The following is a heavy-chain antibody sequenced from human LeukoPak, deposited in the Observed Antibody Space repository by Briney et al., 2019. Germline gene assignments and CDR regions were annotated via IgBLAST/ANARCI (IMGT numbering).Heavy chain of an antibody. J-gene: IGHJ5*02. CDR1: GFTFSSYW. Sequence: GGSLRLSCAASGFTFSSYWMSWVRQAPGKGLEWVANIKQDGSEKYYVDSVKGRFTISRDNAKNSLYLQMNSLRAEDTAVYYCAKDYYYDSSGYYLFDPWGQGTLVTVSS. CDR3: AKDYYYDSSGYYLFDP. D-gene: IGHD3-22*01. V-gene: IGHV3-7*01. CDR2: IKQDGSEK.